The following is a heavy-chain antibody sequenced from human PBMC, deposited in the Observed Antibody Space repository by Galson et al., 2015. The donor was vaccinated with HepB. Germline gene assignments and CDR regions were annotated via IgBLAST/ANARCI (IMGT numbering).Heavy chain of an antibody. CDR1: EFSMSDAW. CDR2: IKRKREGGTT. Sequence: SLRLSCAGSEFSMSDAWMSWVRQAPGRGLEWIGRIKRKREGGTTEYGAPLKGRVSISRDESQNTLYLLMNGLETEDTAIYHCATGGPYFGAWGQGTLVTVSS. D-gene: IGHD4/OR15-4a*01. CDR3: ATGGPYFGA. J-gene: IGHJ4*02. V-gene: IGHV3-15*01.